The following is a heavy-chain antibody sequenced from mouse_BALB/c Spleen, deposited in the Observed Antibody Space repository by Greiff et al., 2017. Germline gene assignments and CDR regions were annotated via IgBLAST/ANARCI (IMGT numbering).Heavy chain of an antibody. Sequence: EVQLQESGPGLVKPSQSLSLTCSVTGYSIPSGYYWNWIRQFPGNKLEWMGYISYDGSNNYNPSLKNRISITRDTSKNQFFLKLNSVTTEDTATYYCASLYGNYYWYFDVWGAGTTVTVSS. D-gene: IGHD2-1*01. CDR1: GYSIPSGYY. V-gene: IGHV3-6*02. CDR3: ASLYGNYYWYFDV. CDR2: ISYDGSN. J-gene: IGHJ1*01.